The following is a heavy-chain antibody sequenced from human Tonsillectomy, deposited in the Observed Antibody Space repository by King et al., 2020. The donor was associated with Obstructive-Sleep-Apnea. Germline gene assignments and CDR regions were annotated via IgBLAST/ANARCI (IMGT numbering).Heavy chain of an antibody. CDR2: IFSGGST. D-gene: IGHD5-24*01. J-gene: IGHJ4*02. Sequence: VQLVEAGGGLVQPGGSLRLSCAASGFTVSSNYMSWVRQAPGKGLEWVSFIFSGGSTSYADSVKGRFTISRDNSKNTLYLQMNSLRAEDTAVYYCARGRGDDGYNYFDYWGQGTLVTVSS. V-gene: IGHV3-66*01. CDR1: GFTVSSNY. CDR3: ARGRGDDGYNYFDY.